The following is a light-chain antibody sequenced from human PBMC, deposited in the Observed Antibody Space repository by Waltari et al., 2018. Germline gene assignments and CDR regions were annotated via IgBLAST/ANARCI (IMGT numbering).Light chain of an antibody. J-gene: IGLJ2*01. CDR1: SSDVGTYNY. Sequence: QSALTQPPSASGSPGQSVTISCTGTSSDVGTYNYVSWYQHHPGKAPNLIIYDVTKRPSGVPDRFSGSKSGSTASLTVSGLQAEDEADYYCSSKTGGNAVVFGGGTKLTVL. CDR2: DVT. CDR3: SSKTGGNAVV. V-gene: IGLV2-8*01.